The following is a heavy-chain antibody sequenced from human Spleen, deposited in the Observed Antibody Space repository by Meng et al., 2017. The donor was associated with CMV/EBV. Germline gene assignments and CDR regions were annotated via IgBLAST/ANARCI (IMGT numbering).Heavy chain of an antibody. J-gene: IGHJ1*01. V-gene: IGHV4-34*01. D-gene: IGHD2-2*01. Sequence: GAFSGYYWSWIRQPPGKGLEWIGEINHSGSTNYNPSLKSRVTISLDTSKNQFSLKLSSMTAADTAVYYCARRPRYCTSTSCYSYFQHWGQGTLVTVSS. CDR1: GAFSGYY. CDR3: ARRPRYCTSTSCYSYFQH. CDR2: INHSGST.